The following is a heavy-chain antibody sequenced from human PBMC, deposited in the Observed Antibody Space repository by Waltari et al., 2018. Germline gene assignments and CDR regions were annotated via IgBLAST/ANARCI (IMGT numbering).Heavy chain of an antibody. CDR1: GFTFSAYY. J-gene: IGHJ4*02. V-gene: IGHV3-11*01. CDR3: ASPSPYDSSGYYFDY. D-gene: IGHD3-22*01. Sequence: QVQLVESGGGLVKPGGFVRLSCSASGFTFSAYYMSWIRPAPGTWLRWVSYIIRSGSTISYADSVKGRCTIARDNAKNSLYLQMNSLRAEDTAVYYCASPSPYDSSGYYFDYWGQGTLVTVSS. CDR2: IIRSGSTI.